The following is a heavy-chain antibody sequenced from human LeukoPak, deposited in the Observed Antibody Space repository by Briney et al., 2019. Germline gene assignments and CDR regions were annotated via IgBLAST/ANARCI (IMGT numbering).Heavy chain of an antibody. Sequence: ASVKVSCKASGYTFTSYDINWVRQATGQGLEWMGWMNPNSGNTGYAQKFQGRVTMTRNTSVGTAYMELSSLRSEDTAVYYCARSYDKVVRNWFDPWGQGTLVTVSS. CDR2: MNPNSGNT. D-gene: IGHD3-22*01. CDR3: ARSYDKVVRNWFDP. CDR1: GYTFTSYD. J-gene: IGHJ5*02. V-gene: IGHV1-8*01.